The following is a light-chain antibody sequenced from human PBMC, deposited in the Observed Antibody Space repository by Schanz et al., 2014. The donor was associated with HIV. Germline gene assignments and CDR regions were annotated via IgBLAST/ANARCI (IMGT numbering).Light chain of an antibody. CDR1: QGIGSY. V-gene: IGKV1-9*01. CDR2: KAS. CDR3: QQPASYPLT. Sequence: DIQLTQSPSFLSASVGDRVTITCRASQGIGSYLTWYQQKPGKAPKLLIYKASILIPGTPSRFSGSGSGTEFTLTISSLQPEDFATYYCQQPASYPLTFGGGTKVEIK. J-gene: IGKJ4*01.